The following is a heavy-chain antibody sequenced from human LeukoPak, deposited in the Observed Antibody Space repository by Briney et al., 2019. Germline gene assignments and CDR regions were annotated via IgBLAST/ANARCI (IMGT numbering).Heavy chain of an antibody. Sequence: SETLSLTCTVSGGSISSSSYYWGWIRQPPGKGLEWIGSIYYSGSTYYNPSLKSRVTISVDTSKNQFSLKLSSVTAADTAVYYCARQHYDILTGHYWGQGTLVTVSS. CDR1: GGSISSSSYY. D-gene: IGHD3-9*01. J-gene: IGHJ4*02. V-gene: IGHV4-39*01. CDR3: ARQHYDILTGHY. CDR2: IYYSGST.